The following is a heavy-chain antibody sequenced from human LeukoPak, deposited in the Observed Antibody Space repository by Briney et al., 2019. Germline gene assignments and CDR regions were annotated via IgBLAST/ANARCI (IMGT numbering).Heavy chain of an antibody. D-gene: IGHD3-10*01. Sequence: GGSLRLSCAASGFTFTNAWMSWVRQAPGKGLEWIGRIKSKTEGGTTDYTAPVKGRFTISRDDSKNTLYLQMNSLKPEDTAVYYCTTGPFDYYGSASYLANGMDVWGQGTTVTVSS. CDR1: GFTFTNAW. V-gene: IGHV3-15*01. CDR2: IKSKTEGGTT. J-gene: IGHJ6*02. CDR3: TTGPFDYYGSASYLANGMDV.